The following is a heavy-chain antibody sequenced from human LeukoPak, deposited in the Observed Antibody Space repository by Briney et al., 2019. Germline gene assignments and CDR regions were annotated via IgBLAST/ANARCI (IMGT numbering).Heavy chain of an antibody. Sequence: GRSLRLSCAGSGFSFSSFGMHWVRLPPGKGLEWVAVISNDGNIKYYTDSVKGRFTISRENSENMLYLQMNSLRTEDTAVYYCARDDSGYDFEYCGQGTLVTVSS. CDR3: ARDDSGYDFEY. J-gene: IGHJ4*02. D-gene: IGHD5-12*01. CDR2: ISNDGNIK. V-gene: IGHV3-30*03. CDR1: GFSFSSFG.